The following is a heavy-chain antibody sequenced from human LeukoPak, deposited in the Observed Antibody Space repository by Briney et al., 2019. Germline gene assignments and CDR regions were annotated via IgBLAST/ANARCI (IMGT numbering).Heavy chain of an antibody. CDR1: GGSISSSSYY. Sequence: PSETLSLTCTVSGGSISSSSYYWGWIRQPPGKGLEWIGSIYYSGSTYYNPSLKSRVTISVDTSKNQFSLKLSSVTAADTAVYYCARGNRGYFDYWGQGTLVTVSS. V-gene: IGHV4-39*01. CDR2: IYYSGST. D-gene: IGHD1-14*01. J-gene: IGHJ4*02. CDR3: ARGNRGYFDY.